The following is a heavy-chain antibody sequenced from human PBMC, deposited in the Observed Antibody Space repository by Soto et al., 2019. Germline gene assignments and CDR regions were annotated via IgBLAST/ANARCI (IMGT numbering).Heavy chain of an antibody. Sequence: GGSLRLSCAASGFTFSSYSMNWVRQAPGKGLEWVSYISSSSSTIYYADSVKGRFTISRDNAKNSLYLQMNSLRAEDTAVYYCARDQYDSSGYYETFDYWGQGTLVTVSS. CDR2: ISSSSSTI. CDR1: GFTFSSYS. J-gene: IGHJ4*02. D-gene: IGHD3-22*01. CDR3: ARDQYDSSGYYETFDY. V-gene: IGHV3-48*01.